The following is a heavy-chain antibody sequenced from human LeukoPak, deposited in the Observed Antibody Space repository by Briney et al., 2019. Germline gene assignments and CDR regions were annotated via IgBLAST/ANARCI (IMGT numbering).Heavy chain of an antibody. D-gene: IGHD3-3*01. V-gene: IGHV3-48*03. CDR3: ARIGRLRFLEWLQTLPEFDY. J-gene: IGHJ4*02. Sequence: GGSLRLSCAASGFTFSSYEMNWVRQAPGKGLEWVSYISSSGSTIHYADSVKGRFTISRDNAKNSLYLQMNSLRAEDTAVYYCARIGRLRFLEWLQTLPEFDYWGQGTLVTVSS. CDR2: ISSSGSTI. CDR1: GFTFSSYE.